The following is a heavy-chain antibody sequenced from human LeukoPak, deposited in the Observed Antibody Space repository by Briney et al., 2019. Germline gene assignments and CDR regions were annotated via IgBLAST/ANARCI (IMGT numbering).Heavy chain of an antibody. V-gene: IGHV3-30*02. Sequence: PGGSLRLSCAASGFTFSSYGMHWVRQAPGKGLEWVAFIRYDGSNKYYADSVKGRFTISRDNSKNTLYLQMNSLRAEDTAVYYCAKEQRITMIVVPPDYWGQGTLVTVSS. CDR2: IRYDGSNK. CDR3: AKEQRITMIVVPPDY. CDR1: GFTFSSYG. J-gene: IGHJ4*02. D-gene: IGHD3-22*01.